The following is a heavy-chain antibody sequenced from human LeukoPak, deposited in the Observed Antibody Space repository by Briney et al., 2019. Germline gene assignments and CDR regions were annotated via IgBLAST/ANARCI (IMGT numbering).Heavy chain of an antibody. Sequence: SETLSLTCAGYGGSFSGYYWRWIRQPPGKGREWIGEINHSGSTNYNPSLKSRVTISVHPSTHQYSLKLSAVTAADTAVYYCARGGTYYDFWSGYYFGYWGQGTLVTVSS. CDR2: INHSGST. CDR1: GGSFSGYY. V-gene: IGHV4-34*01. J-gene: IGHJ4*02. CDR3: ARGGTYYDFWSGYYFGY. D-gene: IGHD3-3*01.